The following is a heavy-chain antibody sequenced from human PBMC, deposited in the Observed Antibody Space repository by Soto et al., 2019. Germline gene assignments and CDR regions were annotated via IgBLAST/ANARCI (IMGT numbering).Heavy chain of an antibody. D-gene: IGHD3-3*01. Sequence: EVQLVESGGGLVKPGGSLRLSCAASGFTFSSHSMNWVRQAPGKGLEWVSSISSSSSYIYYADSVKGRFTISRDNAKNSLYLQMNSLRAEDTAVYYCASSPITIFGVVTERYYYYYYMDVWGKGTKVTVSS. V-gene: IGHV3-21*01. CDR2: ISSSSSYI. J-gene: IGHJ6*03. CDR1: GFTFSSHS. CDR3: ASSPITIFGVVTERYYYYYYMDV.